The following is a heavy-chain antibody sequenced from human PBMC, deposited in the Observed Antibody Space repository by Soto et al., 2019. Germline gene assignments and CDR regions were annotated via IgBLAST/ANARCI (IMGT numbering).Heavy chain of an antibody. Sequence: PSETLSLTCAVYGGSFSGYYWRWIRQLPRKGLEWIGEINYCGSTNYNPSLKSRFTISVDTSKNQFSFTLSSVTAAATAVYHCGIERRIGEGLDYWGQGTLVTVSS. J-gene: IGHJ4*02. CDR1: GGSFSGYY. V-gene: IGHV4-34*01. CDR2: INYCGST. CDR3: GIERRIGEGLDY. D-gene: IGHD2-21*01.